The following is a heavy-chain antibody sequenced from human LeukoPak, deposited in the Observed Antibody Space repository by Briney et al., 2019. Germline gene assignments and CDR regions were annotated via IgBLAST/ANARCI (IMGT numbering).Heavy chain of an antibody. D-gene: IGHD3-22*01. J-gene: IGHJ4*02. CDR2: IYYSGST. CDR1: GGSISSYY. CDR3: ARGPYDSSGYLGSGDYYFDY. Sequence: SETLSLTCTVSGGSISSYYWSWIRQPPGKGLEWIGYIYYSGSTNYNPSLKSRVTISVDTSKNQFSLKLSSVTAADTAVHYCARGPYDSSGYLGSGDYYFDYWGQGTLVTVSS. V-gene: IGHV4-59*01.